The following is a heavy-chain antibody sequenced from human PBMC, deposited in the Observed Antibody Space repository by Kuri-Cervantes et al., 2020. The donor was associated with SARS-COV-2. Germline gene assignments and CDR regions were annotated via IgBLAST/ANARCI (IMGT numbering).Heavy chain of an antibody. Sequence: ASVKVSCKASGGTFTSYAFSWVRQAPGQGLEWMGWISAYNGNTNYAQKLQGRVTMTTDTSTSTAYMELRSLRSDDTAVYYCAGGPNERKYYFDYWGQGTLVTVSS. CDR2: ISAYNGNT. D-gene: IGHD1-1*01. V-gene: IGHV1-18*01. CDR3: AGGPNERKYYFDY. J-gene: IGHJ4*02. CDR1: GGTFTSYA.